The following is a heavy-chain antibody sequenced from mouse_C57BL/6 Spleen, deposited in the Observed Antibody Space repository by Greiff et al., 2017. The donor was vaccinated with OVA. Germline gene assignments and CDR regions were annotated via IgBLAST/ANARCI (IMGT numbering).Heavy chain of an antibody. CDR2: ILPGSGST. CDR1: GYTFTGYW. CDR3: ARRGYYDYDGTGFDY. J-gene: IGHJ2*01. Sequence: QVQLQQSGAELMKPGASVKLSCKATGYTFTGYWIEWVKQRPGHGLEWIGEILPGSGSTNYNEKFKGKATFTADKSSNTAYMQLSSLTTEDSAIYYCARRGYYDYDGTGFDYWGQGTTLTVSS. V-gene: IGHV1-9*01. D-gene: IGHD2-4*01.